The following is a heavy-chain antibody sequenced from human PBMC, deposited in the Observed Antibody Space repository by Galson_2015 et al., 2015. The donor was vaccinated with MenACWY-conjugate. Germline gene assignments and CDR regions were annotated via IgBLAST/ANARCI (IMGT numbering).Heavy chain of an antibody. J-gene: IGHJ4*02. CDR3: ARGGATGGSFRY. CDR1: GFTFSSFW. D-gene: IGHD2-15*01. V-gene: IGHV3-7*03. CDR2: IKQDGSEK. Sequence: SLRLSCAASGFTFSSFWMRWVRQAPGKGLECVANIKQDGSEKYYVDSVKGRFTISRDNAKNSLYLQINSLRAEDTAVYYCARGGATGGSFRYWGQGTLVTVSS.